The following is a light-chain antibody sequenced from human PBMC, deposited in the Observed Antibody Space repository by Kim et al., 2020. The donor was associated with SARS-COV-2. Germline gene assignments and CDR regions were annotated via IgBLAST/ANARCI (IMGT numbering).Light chain of an antibody. CDR1: SSNIERNY. CDR3: AAWDDRVSGRV. CDR2: RSD. J-gene: IGLJ3*02. V-gene: IGLV1-47*01. Sequence: QSVLTQPPSASGTPGQRVTLSCSGSSSNIERNYVYWYQQLPGRAPKVLIYRSDERPSGVPDRFSGSKSGTSAYLAISGLRFEDEADYYCAAWDDRVSGRVFGGGTQLTVL.